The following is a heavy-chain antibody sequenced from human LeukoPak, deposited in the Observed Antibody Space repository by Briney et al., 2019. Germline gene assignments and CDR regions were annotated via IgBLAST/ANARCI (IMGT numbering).Heavy chain of an antibody. D-gene: IGHD2-2*01. J-gene: IGHJ3*02. CDR1: GASIDRSSFY. V-gene: IGHV4-39*07. Sequence: SETLSLTCSVSGASIDRSSFYWAWVRQPPGKGLEWIGEIYHSGSTNYNPSLKGRVTISVDKPKNQFSLKLSSVTAADTAVYYCASPSVGAFDIWGQGTMVTVSS. CDR3: ASPSVGAFDI. CDR2: IYHSGST.